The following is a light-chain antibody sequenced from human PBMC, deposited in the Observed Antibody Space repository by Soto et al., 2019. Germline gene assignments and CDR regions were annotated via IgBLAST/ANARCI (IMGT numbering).Light chain of an antibody. Sequence: QSVLTQPASVSGSPGQSITISCTGTSSDVGDYNYVSWYQQHPGKAPKLMIYEVSNRPSGVSNRFSGSKSGNTASLTISGLQAEDEADYYCSSYTSSSLYVFGTGTKSPS. J-gene: IGLJ1*01. CDR2: EVS. CDR3: SSYTSSSLYV. V-gene: IGLV2-14*01. CDR1: SSDVGDYNY.